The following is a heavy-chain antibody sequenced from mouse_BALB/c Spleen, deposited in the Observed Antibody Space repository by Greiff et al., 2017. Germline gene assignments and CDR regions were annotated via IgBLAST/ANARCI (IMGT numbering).Heavy chain of an antibody. CDR3: ARYPPYYAMDY. J-gene: IGHJ4*01. Sequence: VQLKQSGPELVKPGASVKMSCKASGYTFTSYVMHWVKQKPGQGLEWIGYINPYNDGTKYNEKFKGKATLTSDKSSSTAYMELSSLTSEDSAVYYCARYPPYYAMDYWGQGTSVTVSS. V-gene: IGHV1-14*01. CDR2: INPYNDGT. CDR1: GYTFTSYV.